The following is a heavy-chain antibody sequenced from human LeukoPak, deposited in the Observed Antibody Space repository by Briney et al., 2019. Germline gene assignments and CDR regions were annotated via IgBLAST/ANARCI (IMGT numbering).Heavy chain of an antibody. D-gene: IGHD3-9*01. CDR3: ARGDLRYFDWLNAFDY. CDR2: ISAYNGNT. V-gene: IGHV1-18*01. CDR1: GYTFTSYG. Sequence: ASVKVSCKASGYTFTSYGISWVRQAPGQGLEWMGWISAYNGNTNYAQKLQGRVTMTTDTSTSTAYMELRSLRSDDTAVYYCARGDLRYFDWLNAFDYWGQGTQVTVSS. J-gene: IGHJ4*02.